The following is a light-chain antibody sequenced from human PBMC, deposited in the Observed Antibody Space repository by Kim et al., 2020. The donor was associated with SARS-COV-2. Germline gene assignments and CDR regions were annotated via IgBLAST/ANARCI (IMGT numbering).Light chain of an antibody. CDR2: AAS. V-gene: IGKV1-39*01. J-gene: IGKJ3*01. CDR1: QNINSH. Sequence: DIQMTQSPSSLSASVGDRVTITCRTSQNINSHLNWYHQKPGRAPKLLIYAASTLQGGVPSRFSGSGSETDFTLTISSLQPEDFATYVCQQTYIPPFTFGPGTKVDIK. CDR3: QQTYIPPFT.